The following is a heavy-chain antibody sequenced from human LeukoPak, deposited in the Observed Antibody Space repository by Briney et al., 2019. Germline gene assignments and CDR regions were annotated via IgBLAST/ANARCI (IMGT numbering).Heavy chain of an antibody. CDR3: ARLRLSRYYHDAMDV. Sequence: SETLSLTCAVYGESFSGFYWSGIRQPPGKGLEGIGEIDHSGSTNYNPSLKSRVTISVDTSKNQVSLRLTSVTAADMAVYYCARLRLSRYYHDAMDVWGQGTTVTVSS. CDR2: IDHSGST. CDR1: GESFSGFY. V-gene: IGHV4-34*01. D-gene: IGHD3-16*01. J-gene: IGHJ6*02.